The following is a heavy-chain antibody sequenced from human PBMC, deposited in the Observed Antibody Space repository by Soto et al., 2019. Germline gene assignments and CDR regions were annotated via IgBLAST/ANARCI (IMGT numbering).Heavy chain of an antibody. CDR3: ARLYYYDSSGGAYY. J-gene: IGHJ4*02. Sequence: QLQLQESGPGLVKPSETLSLTCTVSGGSISSSSYYWGWIRQPPGKGLQWIGSIYYSGNTYYNPSLKSRVTISVETSKNQFSLKLSSVTAADTAVYYCARLYYYDSSGGAYYWGQGTLVTVSS. CDR2: IYYSGNT. D-gene: IGHD3-22*01. CDR1: GGSISSSSYY. V-gene: IGHV4-39*01.